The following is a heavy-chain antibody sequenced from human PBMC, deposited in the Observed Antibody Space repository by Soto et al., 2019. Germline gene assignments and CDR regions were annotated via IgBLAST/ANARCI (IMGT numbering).Heavy chain of an antibody. CDR1: GYTFTKYT. Sequence: ASVKVSCKTSGYTFTKYTIHWVRQAPGQRLEWMGWINAGNGNTEYSQKFQGRVTITRDTSASTAYMELSSLRSEDSGVYYCARDATLHFDFWKKWNWFDLWGQGALVTVSS. V-gene: IGHV1-3*01. CDR3: ARDATLHFDFWKKWNWFDL. CDR2: INAGNGNT. J-gene: IGHJ5*02. D-gene: IGHD3-3*01.